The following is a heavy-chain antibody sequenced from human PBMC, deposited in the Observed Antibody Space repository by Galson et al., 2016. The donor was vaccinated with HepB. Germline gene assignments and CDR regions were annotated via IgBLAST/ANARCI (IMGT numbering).Heavy chain of an antibody. D-gene: IGHD1-14*01. V-gene: IGHV2-5*02. Sequence: PALVKPTQTLTLTCTFSGFSVHKYGVGVGWMRQSPGKAPEWLALIYWDDDKGYNPSLESRLYITKDTSKNQVVLTMTNMDPEDTPTYYCAHSRRITVMRRGTGYYIMAVWGQGTTVTVAS. J-gene: IGHJ6*02. CDR3: AHSRRITVMRRGTGYYIMAV. CDR1: GFSVHKYGVG. CDR2: IYWDDDK.